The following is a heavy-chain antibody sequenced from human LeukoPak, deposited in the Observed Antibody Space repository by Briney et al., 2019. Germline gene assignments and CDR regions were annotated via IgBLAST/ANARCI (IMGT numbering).Heavy chain of an antibody. Sequence: SVKVSCKASGYTFTGYYMHWVRQAPGQGFEWMGGIIPIFGTANYAQNFQGRVTITPDESTSTAYMELSSLRSEDTAVYYCASSDSGSPRDWGQGTLVTVSS. CDR1: GYTFTGYY. CDR2: IIPIFGTA. D-gene: IGHD1-26*01. J-gene: IGHJ4*02. V-gene: IGHV1-69*13. CDR3: ASSDSGSPRD.